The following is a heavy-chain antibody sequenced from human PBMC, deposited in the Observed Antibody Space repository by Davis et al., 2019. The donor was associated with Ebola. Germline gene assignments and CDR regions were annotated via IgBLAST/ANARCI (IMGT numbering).Heavy chain of an antibody. CDR2: ISWNGVIK. J-gene: IGHJ4*02. Sequence: SCVVSGLTFDDFAMHWVRQVPGKGPEWVSSISWNGVIKEYVDSVKGRFTISRDNAKNSLYLQMSSLSAEDTAVYYCARDKPLGQWLVLYYFDYWGQGTLVTVSS. CDR1: GLTFDDFA. D-gene: IGHD6-19*01. V-gene: IGHV3-9*01. CDR3: ARDKPLGQWLVLYYFDY.